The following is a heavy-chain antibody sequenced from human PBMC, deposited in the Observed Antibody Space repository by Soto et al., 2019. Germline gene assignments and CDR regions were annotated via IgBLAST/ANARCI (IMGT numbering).Heavy chain of an antibody. CDR2: IIPILGIA. J-gene: IGHJ4*02. Sequence: SVKVSCKASGGTFSSYTISWVRQAPGQGLEWMGRIIPILGIANYAQKFQGRVTITADKSTSTAYMELSSLRSEDTAVYYCARGRRPYCSSTSCYGEDDYWGQGTLVTVSS. CDR1: GGTFSSYT. D-gene: IGHD2-2*01. V-gene: IGHV1-69*02. CDR3: ARGRRPYCSSTSCYGEDDY.